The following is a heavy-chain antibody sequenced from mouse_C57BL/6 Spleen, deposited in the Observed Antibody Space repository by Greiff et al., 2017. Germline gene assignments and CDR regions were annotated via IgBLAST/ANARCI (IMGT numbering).Heavy chain of an antibody. J-gene: IGHJ3*01. Sequence: EVKLVESGGGLVQPGGSMKLSCAASGFTFSDAWMDWVRQSPEKGLEWVAEIRNKANNHATYYAESVKGRFTISRDDSKSSVYLQMNSLRAEDTGIYYCTRAGYGNYEAWFAYWGQGTLVTVSA. V-gene: IGHV6-6*01. CDR1: GFTFSDAW. CDR2: IRNKANNHAT. D-gene: IGHD2-1*01. CDR3: TRAGYGNYEAWFAY.